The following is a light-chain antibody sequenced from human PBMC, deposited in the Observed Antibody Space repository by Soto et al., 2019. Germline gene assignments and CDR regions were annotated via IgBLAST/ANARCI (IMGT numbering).Light chain of an antibody. CDR3: QQSYSPTTP. V-gene: IGKV1-39*01. CDR1: QGISSY. CDR2: VAY. J-gene: IGKJ1*01. Sequence: DIQMTQSPSTLSASVADRVTITCGASQGISSYLNWYQQKTGKDHKILIYVAYSLQSRVPSRFSGSGSGTDFTLTISSLQPEEFATYDCQQSYSPTTPVGQLTKVAIK.